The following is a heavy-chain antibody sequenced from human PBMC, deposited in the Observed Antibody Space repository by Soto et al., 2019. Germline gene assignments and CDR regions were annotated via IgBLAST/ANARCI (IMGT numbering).Heavy chain of an antibody. CDR2: IYACGST. CDR1: AGSISGYY. Sequence: SETLSLTCTVSAGSISGYYWSWIRQPAGKRLEWMAHIYACGSTNYIPALKSRYTMSVDTSKNQFSLKLSSVTAADTAVYYCARGRGNYYFYGMDVWGQGTTVTVSS. D-gene: IGHD3-10*01. J-gene: IGHJ6*02. V-gene: IGHV4-4*07. CDR3: ARGRGNYYFYGMDV.